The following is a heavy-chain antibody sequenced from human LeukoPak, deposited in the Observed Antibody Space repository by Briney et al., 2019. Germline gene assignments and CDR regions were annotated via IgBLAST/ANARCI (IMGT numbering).Heavy chain of an antibody. D-gene: IGHD6-13*01. CDR2: ISYDGSNK. Sequence: GGSLRLSCAASGFTFSSYGMHWVRQAPGKGLEWVAVISYDGSNKYYADSVKGRFTISRDNSKNTLYLQMNSLRAEDTAVYYCATWGSSWYVGDYWGQGTLVTVSS. CDR3: ATWGSSWYVGDY. V-gene: IGHV3-30*03. CDR1: GFTFSSYG. J-gene: IGHJ4*02.